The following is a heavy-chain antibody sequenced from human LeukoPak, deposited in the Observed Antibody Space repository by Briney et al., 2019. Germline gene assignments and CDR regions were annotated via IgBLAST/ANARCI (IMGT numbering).Heavy chain of an antibody. V-gene: IGHV3-23*01. J-gene: IGHJ4*02. CDR2: ISGSGGST. D-gene: IGHD3-22*01. CDR1: GFTFSSYA. Sequence: GGSLRLSCAASGFTFSSYAMSWVRQAPGKGLEWVSAISGSGGSTYYADSVKGRFTISRDNSKNTLYLQMNSLRAEDTAVYYCAKVAYYYDSSGFYYFDYWGQGTLVTVSS. CDR3: AKVAYYYDSSGFYYFDY.